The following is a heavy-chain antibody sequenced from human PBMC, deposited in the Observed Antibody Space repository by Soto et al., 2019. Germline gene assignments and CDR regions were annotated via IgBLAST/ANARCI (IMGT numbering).Heavy chain of an antibody. CDR2: IYWDDDK. D-gene: IGHD3-3*01. CDR3: AHRGRNAFWSGYLDY. V-gene: IGHV2-5*02. J-gene: IGHJ4*02. CDR1: GFSLSSDGVG. Sequence: QITLKESGPTLVKPTQTLTLTCTCSGFSLSSDGVGVGWIRQPPGKALEWLALIYWDDDKRYSPSLKSRLTSIQDTSKNQVVLTMTTMDPADTATYYCAHRGRNAFWSGYLDYWGPGTLVTVSS.